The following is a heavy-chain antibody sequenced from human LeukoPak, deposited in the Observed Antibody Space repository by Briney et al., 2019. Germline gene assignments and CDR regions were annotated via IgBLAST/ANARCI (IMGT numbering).Heavy chain of an antibody. CDR1: GNTLTELS. D-gene: IGHD4-17*01. Sequence: ASVKVSCKVSGNTLTELSMHWVRQAPGKGLEWMGGVDPRDGGTFYAQRFQGRVTMTEDTSTDTAYMELSSLRSEDTAINYCATFIPRPNDYGDYLYYYYGMDVWGQGTTVTVSS. J-gene: IGHJ6*02. CDR3: ATFIPRPNDYGDYLYYYYGMDV. V-gene: IGHV1-24*01. CDR2: VDPRDGGT.